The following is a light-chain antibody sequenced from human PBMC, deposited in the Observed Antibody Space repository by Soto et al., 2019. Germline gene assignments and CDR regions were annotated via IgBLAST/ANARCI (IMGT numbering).Light chain of an antibody. CDR1: SSNIGSNY. J-gene: IGLJ1*01. CDR2: RNN. CDR3: AAWDDSLSVL. V-gene: IGLV1-47*01. Sequence: QSVLTQPPSASGTPGQRVTISCSGSSSNIGSNYVYWYQQLPGTAPKLLIYRNNQRPSGVPDRFSGSKSGTSASLAISGLRSEDEADHYCAAWDDSLSVLFGTGTKLTVL.